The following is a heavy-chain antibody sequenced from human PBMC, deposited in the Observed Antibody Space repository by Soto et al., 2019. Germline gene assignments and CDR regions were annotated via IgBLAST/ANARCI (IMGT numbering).Heavy chain of an antibody. J-gene: IGHJ4*02. D-gene: IGHD7-27*01. V-gene: IGHV2-5*02. CDR2: IYWDEEK. CDR1: GFSLSTSGVG. Sequence: QITLKESGPTLVKPTQTLTLTCTFSGFSLSTSGVGVGWIRQPPGKALEWLAFIYWDEEKRYSPSLKSRLTITKDTSKNHVVLTMTNMDPVDTATYYCARTGVNWGSRGLIDYWGQGTLVPVSS. CDR3: ARTGVNWGSRGLIDY.